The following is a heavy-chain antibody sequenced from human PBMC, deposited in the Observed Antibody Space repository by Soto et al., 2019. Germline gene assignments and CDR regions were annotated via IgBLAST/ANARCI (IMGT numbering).Heavy chain of an antibody. CDR2: IIPIFGTA. D-gene: IGHD2-2*01. CDR1: GGTFSSYA. J-gene: IGHJ6*02. V-gene: IGHV1-69*12. CDR3: ARHVPAAGYYNGMDV. Sequence: QVQLVQSGAEVKKPGSSVKVSCKASGGTFSSYAISWVRQAPGQGLEWMGGIIPIFGTANYAEKFQGRVTITADDSTSTAYLELSSLRSEDTAVYYCARHVPAAGYYNGMDVWGQGTTVTVSS.